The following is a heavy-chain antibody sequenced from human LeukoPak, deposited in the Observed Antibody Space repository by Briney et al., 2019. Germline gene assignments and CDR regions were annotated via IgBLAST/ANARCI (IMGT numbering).Heavy chain of an antibody. CDR3: ASSRGDSSSLDY. Sequence: SQTLSLTCAVSGGSISSGGYSWSWIRQPPGKGLEWIGYIYHSGSTYYNPSLKSRVTISVDRSKNQFPLKLSSVTAADTAVYYCASSRGDSSSLDYWGQGTLVTVSS. CDR1: GGSISSGGYS. J-gene: IGHJ4*02. V-gene: IGHV4-30-2*01. CDR2: IYHSGST. D-gene: IGHD6-6*01.